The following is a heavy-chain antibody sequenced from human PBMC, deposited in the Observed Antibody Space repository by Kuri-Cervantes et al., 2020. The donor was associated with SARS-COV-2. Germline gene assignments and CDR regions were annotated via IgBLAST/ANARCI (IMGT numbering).Heavy chain of an antibody. CDR2: ISSSGSTI. CDR3: ARAGDITMIVEYYFDY. V-gene: IGHV3-48*04. CDR1: GFTFSSYW. D-gene: IGHD3-22*01. Sequence: GESLKISCAASGFTFSSYWMSWVRQAPGKGLEWVPYISSSGSTIYYADSVKGRFTISRDNAKNSLYLQMNSLRAEDTAVYYCARAGDITMIVEYYFDYWGQGTLVTVSS. J-gene: IGHJ4*02.